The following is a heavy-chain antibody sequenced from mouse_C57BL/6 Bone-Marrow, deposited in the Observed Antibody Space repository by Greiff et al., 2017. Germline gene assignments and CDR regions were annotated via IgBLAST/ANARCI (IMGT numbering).Heavy chain of an antibody. J-gene: IGHJ2*01. V-gene: IGHV1-80*01. CDR2: IYPGDGDP. D-gene: IGHD2-3*01. CDR1: GYAFRSYG. Sequence: VKLMESGAELVKPGASVKISCKASGYAFRSYGMNWVKQRPGKGLEWIGQIYPGDGDPNYNGTFKGKATLSADKSTSTAYMQLSILTSEDSAVYFCANDGYSPFDYGGQGTTLTVSS. CDR3: ANDGYSPFDY.